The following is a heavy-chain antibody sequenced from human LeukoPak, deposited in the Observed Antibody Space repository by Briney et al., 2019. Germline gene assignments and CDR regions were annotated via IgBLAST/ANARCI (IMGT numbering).Heavy chain of an antibody. CDR1: GFTFSSYG. CDR2: IRYDGSNK. Sequence: PGGSLRLSCAASGFTFSSYGMHWVRQAPGKGLEWVAFIRYDGSNKYYADSVKGRFTISRDNPKNTLSLQMNSLRAEDTAVYYCAKASINMIVGVGDYYMDVWGKGNTVTVSS. J-gene: IGHJ6*03. D-gene: IGHD3-22*01. CDR3: AKASINMIVGVGDYYMDV. V-gene: IGHV3-30*02.